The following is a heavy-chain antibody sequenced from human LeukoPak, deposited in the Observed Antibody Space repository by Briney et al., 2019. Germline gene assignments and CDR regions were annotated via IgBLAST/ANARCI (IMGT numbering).Heavy chain of an antibody. Sequence: ASVKVSCKASGYTFTSYGISWERQAPGQGLEWMGWISAYNGNTNYAQKLQGRVTMTTDTSTSTAYMELRSLRSDDTAVYYCARVLRGYSYGVVYNWFDPWGQGTLVTVSS. CDR3: ARVLRGYSYGVVYNWFDP. D-gene: IGHD5-18*01. J-gene: IGHJ5*02. CDR1: GYTFTSYG. CDR2: ISAYNGNT. V-gene: IGHV1-18*01.